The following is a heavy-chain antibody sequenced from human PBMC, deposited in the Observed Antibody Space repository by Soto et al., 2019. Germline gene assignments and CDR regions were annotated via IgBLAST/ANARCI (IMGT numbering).Heavy chain of an antibody. J-gene: IGHJ5*02. CDR2: ISYDGSNK. CDR3: ARAGVVVVITTVWFDP. D-gene: IGHD3-22*01. Sequence: QVQLVESGGGVVQPGRSLRLSCAASGFTFSSYAMHWVRQAPGKGLEWVAVISYDGSNKYYADSVKGRFTISRDNPKNTLYLQMSSLRAEDTSVYYCARAGVVVVITTVWFDPWGQGTLVTVSS. CDR1: GFTFSSYA. V-gene: IGHV3-30-3*01.